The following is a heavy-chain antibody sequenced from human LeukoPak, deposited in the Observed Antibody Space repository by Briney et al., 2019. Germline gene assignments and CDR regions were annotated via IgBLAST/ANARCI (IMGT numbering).Heavy chain of an antibody. CDR2: ISGDGGTI. J-gene: IGHJ4*02. CDR1: VCTLRSSS. CDR3: AKELYGNPSGY. V-gene: IGHV3-23*01. D-gene: IGHD2-8*01. Sequence: GASLRLSCAASVCTLRSSSMSWVRKAPGKGLEWVSAISGDGGTISYAASVRGRFTISRDNAKNTLFLQMSSLRAGDTALYYCAKELYGNPSGYWGQGTRVTVSS.